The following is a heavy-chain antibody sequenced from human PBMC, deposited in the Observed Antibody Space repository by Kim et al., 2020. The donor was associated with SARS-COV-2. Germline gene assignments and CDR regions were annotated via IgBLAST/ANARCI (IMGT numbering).Heavy chain of an antibody. D-gene: IGHD2-21*01. J-gene: IGHJ4*02. CDR3: ARDLGYSFDY. CDR2: R. V-gene: IGHV3-48*04. Sequence: RCYAASVRGRSTIATDHAKNSLYLQMNSLRAEDTAVYYCARDLGYSFDYWGQGSLVTVSS.